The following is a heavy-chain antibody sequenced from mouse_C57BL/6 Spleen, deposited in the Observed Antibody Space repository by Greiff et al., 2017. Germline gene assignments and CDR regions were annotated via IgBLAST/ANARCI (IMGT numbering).Heavy chain of an antibody. CDR1: GYTFTSYW. CDR2: IHPNSGST. J-gene: IGHJ4*01. V-gene: IGHV1-64*01. CDR3: AKGTVVSYYYAMDY. Sequence: QVQLQQPGAELVKPGASVKLSCKASGYTFTSYWMHWVKQRPGQGLEWIGMIHPNSGSTNYNEKFKSKATLTVDKSSSTAYMQLSSLTSEDSAVYYCAKGTVVSYYYAMDYWGQGTSVTVSS. D-gene: IGHD1-1*01.